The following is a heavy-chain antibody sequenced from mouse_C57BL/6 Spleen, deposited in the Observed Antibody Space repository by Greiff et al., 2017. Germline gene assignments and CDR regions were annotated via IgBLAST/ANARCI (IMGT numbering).Heavy chain of an antibody. V-gene: IGHV1-64*01. CDR1: GYTFTSYW. CDR3: ASLYDYGEDAMDY. Sequence: QVQLKQPGAELVKPGASVKLSCKASGYTFTSYWMHWVKQRPGQGLEWIGMIHPNSGSTNYNEKFKSKATLTVDKSSSTAYMQLSSLTSEDSAVYYCASLYDYGEDAMDYWGQGTSVTVSS. J-gene: IGHJ4*01. CDR2: IHPNSGST. D-gene: IGHD2-4*01.